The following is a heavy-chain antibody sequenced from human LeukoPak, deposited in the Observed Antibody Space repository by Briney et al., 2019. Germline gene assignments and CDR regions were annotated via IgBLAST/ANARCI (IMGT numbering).Heavy chain of an antibody. CDR3: ARVRQILLWFGETGYNWFDP. D-gene: IGHD3-10*01. CDR2: ISAYNGNT. CDR1: GYTFTSYG. V-gene: IGHV1-18*01. Sequence: ASVKVSCKASGYTFTSYGISWVRQAPGQGLEWMGWISAYNGNTNYAQKLQGRVTMTTDTSTSTAYMELRSLRSDDTAVYYCARVRQILLWFGETGYNWFDPWGQGTPVTVSS. J-gene: IGHJ5*02.